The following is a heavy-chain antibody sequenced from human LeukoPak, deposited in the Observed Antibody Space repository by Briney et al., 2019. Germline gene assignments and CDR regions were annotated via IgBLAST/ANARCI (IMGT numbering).Heavy chain of an antibody. CDR3: ARGGYYYPFDY. CDR1: GFTFSSYA. V-gene: IGHV3-23*01. D-gene: IGHD3-22*01. J-gene: IGHJ4*02. Sequence: GGSLRLSCAASGFTFSSYAMSRVRQAPGKGLEWVSAISGSGGSTYYADSVKGRFTISRDNSKNMLYLQMNSLRAEDTAVYYCARGGYYYPFDYWGQGTLVTVSS. CDR2: ISGSGGST.